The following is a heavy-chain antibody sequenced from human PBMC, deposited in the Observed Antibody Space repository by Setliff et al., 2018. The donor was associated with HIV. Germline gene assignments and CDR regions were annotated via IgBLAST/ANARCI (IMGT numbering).Heavy chain of an antibody. CDR3: AKGENEQWLVVGLFDY. Sequence: SETLSLTCAVSGDSINNSTYYWGWIRQPPGKGLEWIGGFYYSGTSYYNPSLRSRLTISVDTSKNQFSLKPNSVTAADTAMYYCAKGENEQWLVVGLFDYWGQGTLVTVSS. CDR1: GDSINNSTYY. J-gene: IGHJ4*02. CDR2: FYYSGTS. V-gene: IGHV4-39*07. D-gene: IGHD6-19*01.